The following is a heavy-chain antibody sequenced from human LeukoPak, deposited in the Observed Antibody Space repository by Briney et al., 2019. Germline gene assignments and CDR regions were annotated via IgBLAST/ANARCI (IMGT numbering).Heavy chain of an antibody. CDR1: GCTFSDYY. D-gene: IGHD3-3*01. V-gene: IGHV3-11*04. CDR2: ISSSGSTI. CDR3: ASALEWLPETDY. Sequence: PGGSLRLSCAASGCTFSDYYMSWIRQAPGKGLEWVSYISSSGSTIYYADSVKGRFTISRDNAKNSLYLQMNSLRAEDTAVYYCASALEWLPETDYWGQGTLVTVSS. J-gene: IGHJ4*02.